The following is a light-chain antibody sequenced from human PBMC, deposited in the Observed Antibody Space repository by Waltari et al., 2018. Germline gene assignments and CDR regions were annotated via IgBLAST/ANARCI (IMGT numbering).Light chain of an antibody. CDR3: QQYEGLPRT. V-gene: IGKV1-33*01. Sequence: DIQMTQSPSSLSASVGDRVPITCQASQHISNYLNWYQQKPGKAPKLLIYAASNLQTGFPSRFSGGGSGTDFTFVISNLQPEDIATYYCQQYEGLPRTFGQGTKLEMK. J-gene: IGKJ2*02. CDR1: QHISNY. CDR2: AAS.